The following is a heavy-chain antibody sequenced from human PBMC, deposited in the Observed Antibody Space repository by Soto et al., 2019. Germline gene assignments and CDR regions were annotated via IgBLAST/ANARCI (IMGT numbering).Heavy chain of an antibody. CDR1: GGSISSYY. CDR2: IYYSGST. V-gene: IGHV4-59*08. CDR3: ARHSEIIAAADYFDY. J-gene: IGHJ4*02. D-gene: IGHD6-13*01. Sequence: TSETLSLTCTVSGGSISSYYWSWIRQPPGKGMEWIGYIYYSGSTNYNPSLKSRVTISVDTSKNQFSLKLSSVTAADTAVYYCARHSEIIAAADYFDYWGQGTLVTVSS.